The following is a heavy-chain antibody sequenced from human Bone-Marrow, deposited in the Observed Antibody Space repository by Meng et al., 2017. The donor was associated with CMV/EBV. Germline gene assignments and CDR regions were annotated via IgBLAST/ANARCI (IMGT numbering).Heavy chain of an antibody. CDR1: GLTFSSYG. CDR3: AKDGGYSYVSYYYYYGMDV. Sequence: GGSLRLSCAASGLTFSSYGMHWVRQAPGKGLEWVAFIRYDGSNKYYADSVKGRFTISRDNSKNTLYLQMNSLRAEDTAVYYCAKDGGYSYVSYYYYYGMDVWGQGTTVTVSS. D-gene: IGHD5-18*01. CDR2: IRYDGSNK. J-gene: IGHJ6*02. V-gene: IGHV3-30*02.